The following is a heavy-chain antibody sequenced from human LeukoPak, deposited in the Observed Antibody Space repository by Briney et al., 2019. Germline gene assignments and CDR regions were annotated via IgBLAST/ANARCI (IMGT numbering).Heavy chain of an antibody. Sequence: GGSLRLSCAASRFTFSDYSMNWVRQAPGKGLEWISYIGIDSGNTNYADSVKGRFTISGDKAKNSLYLQMNSLRVEDTAVYYCARDYKYAFDNWGQGTLVTVSS. CDR1: RFTFSDYS. J-gene: IGHJ4*02. CDR3: ARDYKYAFDN. D-gene: IGHD5-24*01. V-gene: IGHV3-48*01. CDR2: IGIDSGNT.